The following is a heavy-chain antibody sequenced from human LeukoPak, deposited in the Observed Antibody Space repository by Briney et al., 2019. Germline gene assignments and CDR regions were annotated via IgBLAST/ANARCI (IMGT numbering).Heavy chain of an antibody. CDR1: ADTFTSYG. Sequence: GASVKVSCKASADTFTSYGISWVRQAHAQWIEWMGWISVYNGNTNYAQKFQGRVTMTTDTSMSTAYMELRSLRSDDTAVYYCARDSSGYSLDYWGQGTLVTVSS. V-gene: IGHV1-18*04. D-gene: IGHD3-22*01. CDR2: ISVYNGNT. CDR3: ARDSSGYSLDY. J-gene: IGHJ4*02.